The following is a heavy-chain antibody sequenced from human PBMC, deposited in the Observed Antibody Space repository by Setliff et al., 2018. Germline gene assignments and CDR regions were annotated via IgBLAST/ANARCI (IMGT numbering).Heavy chain of an antibody. CDR1: GYTFTSYG. CDR2: ISAYNGNT. V-gene: IGHV1-18*01. Sequence: RASVKVSCKASGYTFTSYGISWVRQAPGQGLEWMGWISAYNGNTNYAQKLQGRVTMTTDTSTSTAYMELRSLRSDDTAVYYCARVGVYYYDSSGYHRSPYYYYYGMDVWGQGTTGTVS. D-gene: IGHD3-22*01. CDR3: ARVGVYYYDSSGYHRSPYYYYYGMDV. J-gene: IGHJ6*02.